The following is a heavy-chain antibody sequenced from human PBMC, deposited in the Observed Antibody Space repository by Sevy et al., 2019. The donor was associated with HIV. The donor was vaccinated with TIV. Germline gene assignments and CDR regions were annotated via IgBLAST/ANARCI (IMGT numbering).Heavy chain of an antibody. D-gene: IGHD3-22*01. CDR1: GYNFNNYY. CDR2: INPSGGST. V-gene: IGHV1-46*02. Sequence: ASVKVSCKASGYNFNNYYIHWVRQAPGQGLEWMGLINPSGGSTSNAQKFQGRVTMTRDTSTSTVYMELSSLRSEDTAVYYCARMYYYDYSGPGFWGQGTLVTVSS. CDR3: ARMYYYDYSGPGF. J-gene: IGHJ4*02.